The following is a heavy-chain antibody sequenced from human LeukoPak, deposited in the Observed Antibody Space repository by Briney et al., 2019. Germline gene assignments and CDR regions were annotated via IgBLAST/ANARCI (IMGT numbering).Heavy chain of an antibody. V-gene: IGHV4-59*01. CDR2: IYYSGST. CDR1: GGSISSYC. CDR3: ARRTGYYDGFDY. Sequence: PSETLSPTCTVSGGSISSYCWGWIRQPPGKGLEWIGYIYYSGSTNYNPSLKSRVTISVDTSKNQFSLKVSSVTAADAAVYYCARRTGYYDGFDYWGQGTLVTVSS. J-gene: IGHJ4*02. D-gene: IGHD3/OR15-3a*01.